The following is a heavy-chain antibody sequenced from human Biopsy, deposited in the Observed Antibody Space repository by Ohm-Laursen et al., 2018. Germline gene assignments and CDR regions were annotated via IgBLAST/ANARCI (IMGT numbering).Heavy chain of an antibody. J-gene: IGHJ4*02. CDR2: IWYDGSNK. V-gene: IGHV3-33*06. CDR1: GFTFTSYA. CDR3: AKCMTGGSNYYFHH. D-gene: IGHD2-8*01. Sequence: SLRLSCAASGFTFTSYATHWVRQAPGKGLEWVAAIWYDGSNKNYADSVKGRFTISRDNSKNTLYLQMNSLRGEDTAVYYCAKCMTGGSNYYFHHCGQGTLVTVSS.